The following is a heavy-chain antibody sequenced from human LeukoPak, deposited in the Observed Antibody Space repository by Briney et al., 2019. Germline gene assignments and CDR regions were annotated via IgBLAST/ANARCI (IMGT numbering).Heavy chain of an antibody. J-gene: IGHJ6*03. D-gene: IGHD3-10*01. CDR3: ARHHYYGSGSYYSHYYYYYMDV. Sequence: PSETLSLTCAVYGGSFSGYYWSWLRQPPGKGLEWLGEINHSGSTNYNPSLKSRVTISVDTSKNQFSLKLSSVTAADTAVYYCARHHYYGSGSYYSHYYYYYMDVWGKGTTVTISS. CDR1: GGSFSGYY. CDR2: INHSGST. V-gene: IGHV4-34*01.